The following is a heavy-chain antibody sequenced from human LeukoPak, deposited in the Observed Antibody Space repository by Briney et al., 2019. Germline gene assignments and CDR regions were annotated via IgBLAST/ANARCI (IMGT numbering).Heavy chain of an antibody. Sequence: ASVKVSCKASGYTFTSYGISWVRQAPGQGLEWMGWISAYNGNTNYAQKLQGRVTMTTDTSTSTAYMELRSLRSDDTAVYYCARLGYSGSKYYYMDVWGKGTTVTVSS. D-gene: IGHD1-26*01. V-gene: IGHV1-18*01. CDR2: ISAYNGNT. CDR1: GYTFTSYG. CDR3: ARLGYSGSKYYYMDV. J-gene: IGHJ6*03.